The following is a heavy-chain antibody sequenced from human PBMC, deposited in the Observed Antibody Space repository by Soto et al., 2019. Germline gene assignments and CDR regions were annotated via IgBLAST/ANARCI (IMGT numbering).Heavy chain of an antibody. CDR3: ARWRYSYGPADRYFDY. CDR1: GFTFSDYY. D-gene: IGHD5-18*01. V-gene: IGHV3-11*06. J-gene: IGHJ4*02. CDR2: ISSSSSYT. Sequence: LRLSCAASGFTFSDYYMSWIRQAPGKGLEWVSYISSSSSYTNYADSVKGRFTISRDNAKNSLYLQMNSLRAEDTAVYYCARWRYSYGPADRYFDYWGQGTLVTDS.